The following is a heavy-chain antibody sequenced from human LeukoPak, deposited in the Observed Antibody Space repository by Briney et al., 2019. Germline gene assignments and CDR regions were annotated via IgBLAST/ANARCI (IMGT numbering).Heavy chain of an antibody. V-gene: IGHV1-18*01. CDR2: ISAYNGNT. CDR1: GYTFTSYG. Sequence: ASVKVSCKASGYTFTSYGISWVRQAPGQGLEWMGRISAYNGNTNYAQKLQDRVTMTTDTSTSTAYMELRSLRSDDTAVYYCAREYIWSGTHGMDVWGKGTTVTVSS. CDR3: AREYIWSGTHGMDV. D-gene: IGHD3-3*01. J-gene: IGHJ6*04.